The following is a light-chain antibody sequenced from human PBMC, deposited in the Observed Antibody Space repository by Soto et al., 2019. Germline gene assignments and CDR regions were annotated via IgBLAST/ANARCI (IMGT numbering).Light chain of an antibody. CDR2: EVS. CDR1: SSDVGGYNY. V-gene: IGLV2-8*01. J-gene: IGLJ1*01. Sequence: QSVLTQPPSASGSPGQSVTISCTGTSSDVGGYNYVSWYQQHPGKAPKLMIYEVSKRPSGVPDRFSGSKSGNTASLTVSGLQAEDEADYYCSSYAVSNTLYVVGTGTKVTVL. CDR3: SSYAVSNTLYV.